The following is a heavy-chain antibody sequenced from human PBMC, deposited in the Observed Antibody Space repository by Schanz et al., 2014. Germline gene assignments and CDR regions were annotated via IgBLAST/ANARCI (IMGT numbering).Heavy chain of an antibody. D-gene: IGHD1-1*01. V-gene: IGHV3-21*04. Sequence: EVQLVESGGGLVKPGGSLRLSCAASGFAFSAYSMNWVRQAPGKGLEWVSSISSSGSYIYFPDSVKGRFTISRDNSKNTLSLLVNSLRGEDTATYYCAKAFRTTKYYGMDVWGQGTTVTVS. J-gene: IGHJ6*02. CDR1: GFAFSAYS. CDR3: AKAFRTTKYYGMDV. CDR2: ISSSGSYI.